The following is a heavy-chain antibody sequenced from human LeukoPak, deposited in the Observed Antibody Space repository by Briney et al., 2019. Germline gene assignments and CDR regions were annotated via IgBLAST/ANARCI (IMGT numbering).Heavy chain of an antibody. CDR2: IKEDGSRK. CDR1: GFTFSSYW. CDR3: ATPLDYYDSSGYHQGGD. J-gene: IGHJ4*02. V-gene: IGHV3-7*03. Sequence: GGSLRLSCAASGFTFSSYWMTWVREAPGKGLEGVANIKEDGSRKNYADSVKGRFTISRDNAKTLLYLQMNSLRAEDTAVYYCATPLDYYDSSGYHQGGDWGQGTLVTVSS. D-gene: IGHD3-22*01.